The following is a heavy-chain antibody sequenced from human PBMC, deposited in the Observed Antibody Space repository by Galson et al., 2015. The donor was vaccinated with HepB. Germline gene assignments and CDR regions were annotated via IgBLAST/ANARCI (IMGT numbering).Heavy chain of an antibody. V-gene: IGHV3-53*01. J-gene: IGHJ4*02. Sequence: SLRLSCAASGFTVSSNYKSWVRQAPGKGLEWVSVIYSGGSTYYADSVKGRFTISRDNSKNTLYLQMNSLRAEDTAVYYCARLSMTGDFDYWGQGTLVTVSS. CDR1: GFTVSSNY. D-gene: IGHD7-27*01. CDR2: IYSGGST. CDR3: ARLSMTGDFDY.